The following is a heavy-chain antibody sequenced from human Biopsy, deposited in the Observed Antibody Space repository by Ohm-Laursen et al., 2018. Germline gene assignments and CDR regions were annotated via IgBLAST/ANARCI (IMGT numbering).Heavy chain of an antibody. CDR2: FAPENGKT. CDR3: AIDGNDFLTDYLEIDQ. CDR1: GYTLTALS. D-gene: IGHD3-9*01. J-gene: IGHJ4*02. Sequence: GASVKVSCKVSGYTLTALSMHWVRQAPGRGLEWMGGFAPENGKTIYAQKFQGRITMTEDTSTDTAYMEVSSLRSDDTAVYYCAIDGNDFLTDYLEIDQWGRGTLVTVSS. V-gene: IGHV1-24*01.